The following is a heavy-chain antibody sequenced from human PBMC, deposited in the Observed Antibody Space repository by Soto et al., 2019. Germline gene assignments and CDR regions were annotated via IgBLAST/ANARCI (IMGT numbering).Heavy chain of an antibody. V-gene: IGHV3-9*01. CDR2: ISWNSGSI. Sequence: SLRLSCAASRFTFDDYAMHWVRQAPGKGLEWVSGISWNSGSIDYADSVKGRFTISRDNAKNSLYLQMDSLRPEDTAFYYCARGSPKISNFYFDYWGQGALVTVSS. CDR1: RFTFDDYA. J-gene: IGHJ4*02. D-gene: IGHD4-4*01. CDR3: ARGSPKISNFYFDY.